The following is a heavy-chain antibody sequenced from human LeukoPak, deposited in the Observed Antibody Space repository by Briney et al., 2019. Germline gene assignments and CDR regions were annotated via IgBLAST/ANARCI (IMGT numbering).Heavy chain of an antibody. CDR3: ARGVGLAYYFYYMDV. Sequence: PGGSLRLSCAASGFTFSNYEMNWVRQAPGKGLEWVSYIDSSTSTTYYADSVKGRFAISRDNAKNSLYLQMNSLRAEDTAVYYCARGVGLAYYFYYMDVWGKGTTVTISS. CDR2: IDSSTSTT. CDR1: GFTFSNYE. D-gene: IGHD6-19*01. V-gene: IGHV3-48*03. J-gene: IGHJ6*03.